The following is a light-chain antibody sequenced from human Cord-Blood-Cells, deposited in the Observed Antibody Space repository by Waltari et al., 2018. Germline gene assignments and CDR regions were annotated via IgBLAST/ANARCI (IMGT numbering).Light chain of an antibody. V-gene: IGLV7-43*01. CDR1: TGAVTRGSS. J-gene: IGLJ3*02. CDR2: STS. CDR3: LLYYGGALV. Sequence: QTVVTQEPSLTVSPGGPVTLTCASSTGAVTRGSSPNWFPHKPGQAPRALIYSTSNNLPWTPARLSGSLPGGKAALTLSGVQPEDEAEYYCLLYYGGALVFGGGTKLTVL.